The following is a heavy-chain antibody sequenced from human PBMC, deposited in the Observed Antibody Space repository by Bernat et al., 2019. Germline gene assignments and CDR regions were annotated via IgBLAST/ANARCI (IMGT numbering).Heavy chain of an antibody. CDR2: INLDGSEK. J-gene: IGHJ4*02. D-gene: IGHD6-13*01. Sequence: EVQLVEYVGGLVTRGGCLRFSCVVSGFTFSNTWMNWVRQAPGKGLEWVAYINLDGSEKNYVDSVRGRFTISRDNAKNSLYLEMNNLRAEDTAVYYCVRVPRLAEYWGQGT. V-gene: IGHV3-7*03. CDR1: GFTFSNTW. CDR3: VRVPRLAEY.